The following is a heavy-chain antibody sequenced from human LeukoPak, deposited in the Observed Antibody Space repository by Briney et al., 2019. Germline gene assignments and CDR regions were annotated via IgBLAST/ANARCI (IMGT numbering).Heavy chain of an antibody. Sequence: PGGSLRLSCVASGFTFTNYWMNWVRQAPGKGLEWVASIKQDGSQKSYVDSVKGRFTISRDNAKNTLYLQMNSLRAEDTAVYYCAKDASQGGADYHFDYWGQGTLVTVSS. CDR1: GFTFTNYW. V-gene: IGHV3-7*01. J-gene: IGHJ4*02. CDR2: IKQDGSQK. D-gene: IGHD3-16*01. CDR3: AKDASQGGADYHFDY.